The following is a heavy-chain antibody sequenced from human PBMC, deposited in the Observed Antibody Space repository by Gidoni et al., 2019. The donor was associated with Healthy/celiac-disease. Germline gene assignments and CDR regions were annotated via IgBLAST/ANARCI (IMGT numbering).Heavy chain of an antibody. Sequence: QVQLQQWGARLLKPSETLSLTCAVYGGSFSGYYWSWIRQPPGKGLEWIGEINHSGSTNYNPSLKSRVTISVDTSKNQFSLKLSSVTAADTAVYYCARGWRDGYNHYYFDYWGQGTLVTVSS. CDR1: GGSFSGYY. CDR2: INHSGST. J-gene: IGHJ4*02. V-gene: IGHV4-34*01. CDR3: ARGWRDGYNHYYFDY. D-gene: IGHD5-12*01.